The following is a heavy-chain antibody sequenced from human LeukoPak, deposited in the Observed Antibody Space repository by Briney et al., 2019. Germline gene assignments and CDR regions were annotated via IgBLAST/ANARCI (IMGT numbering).Heavy chain of an antibody. V-gene: IGHV3-30*18. CDR2: ISYDGSNK. J-gene: IGHJ5*02. CDR1: GFTFSSYG. D-gene: IGHD5-18*01. Sequence: PGRSLRLSCAASGFTFSSYGMHWVRQAPGKGLEWVAVISYDGSNKYYADSVKGRFTISRDNSKHTLYLQMNSLRAEDTAVYYCAKELRGYSYGLRNNWFDPWGQGTLVTVSS. CDR3: AKELRGYSYGLRNNWFDP.